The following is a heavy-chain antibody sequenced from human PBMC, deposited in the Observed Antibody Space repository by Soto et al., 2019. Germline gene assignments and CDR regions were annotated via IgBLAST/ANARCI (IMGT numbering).Heavy chain of an antibody. Sequence: QVQLQESGPGLVKPSQTLSLTCTVSGGSISSGGYYWSWIRQHPGKGLEWIGYIYYSGSTYYNPSVNSRVTRSVDRSTNPFSLKLSTVTAADKAVYYCARDSNDGFAVWGQGTTLTVSS. CDR1: GGSISSGGYY. J-gene: IGHJ6*02. CDR3: ARDSNDGFAV. CDR2: IYYSGST. D-gene: IGHD1-1*01. V-gene: IGHV4-31*03.